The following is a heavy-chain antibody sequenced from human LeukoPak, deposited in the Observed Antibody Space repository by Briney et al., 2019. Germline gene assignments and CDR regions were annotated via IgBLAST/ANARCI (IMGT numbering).Heavy chain of an antibody. J-gene: IGHJ5*02. V-gene: IGHV1-24*01. Sequence: ASVKVSCKVSGYTLTELSMHWVREAPGKGVGWMGGFDPEDGETIYAQEFQGRVTMTEDTSTDTAYMELSSLRSEDTAVYYCATSASYSGYEPWGQGTLVTVSS. CDR2: FDPEDGET. CDR3: ATSASYSGYEP. CDR1: GYTLTELS. D-gene: IGHD5-12*01.